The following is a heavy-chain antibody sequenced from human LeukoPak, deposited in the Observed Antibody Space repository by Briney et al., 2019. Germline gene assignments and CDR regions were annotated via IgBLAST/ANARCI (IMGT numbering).Heavy chain of an antibody. CDR3: AREVGHCDPTRSLVY. J-gene: IGHJ4*02. D-gene: IGHD3-16*01. CDR2: IWYDGSNK. CDR1: GFTLSSDG. V-gene: IGHV3-33*01. Sequence: PGRSLRPSCAASGFTLSSDGRHWVRQDPGKGREWVGVIWYDGSNKYYADSVKGRFTISRDNSKNTLYLQMISLRAEDTAVYYCAREVGHCDPTRSLVYWVQGALVTVSS.